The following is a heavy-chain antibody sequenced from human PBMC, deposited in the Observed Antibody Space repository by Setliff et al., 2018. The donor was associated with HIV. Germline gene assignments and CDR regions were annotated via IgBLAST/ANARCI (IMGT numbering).Heavy chain of an antibody. Sequence: SSETLSLTCTVSGYSISSGYYWGWIRQPPGKGLEWIGSIYHSGSTYYNPSLKSRVTISVDTSKNQFSLKLSSATDADTAVYYCARESLNLWELSSIPYASDIWVQGTMVTVSS. J-gene: IGHJ3*02. CDR3: ARESLNLWELSSIPYASDI. D-gene: IGHD3-16*02. CDR1: GYSISSGYY. CDR2: IYHSGST. V-gene: IGHV4-38-2*02.